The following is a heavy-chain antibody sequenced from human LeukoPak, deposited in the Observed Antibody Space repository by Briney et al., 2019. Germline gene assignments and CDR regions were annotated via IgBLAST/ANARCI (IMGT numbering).Heavy chain of an antibody. J-gene: IGHJ4*02. CDR2: IYSAGGT. V-gene: IGHV3-53*01. Sequence: GGSLRLSCAASGITVSSSYMSWVRQAPGKGLEWVSVIYSAGGTYYADSVKGRFTISRDNAKNSLYLQMNSLRAEDTAVYYCAREASGSYYLFDYWGQGTLVTVSS. CDR3: AREASGSYYLFDY. CDR1: GITVSSSY. D-gene: IGHD1-26*01.